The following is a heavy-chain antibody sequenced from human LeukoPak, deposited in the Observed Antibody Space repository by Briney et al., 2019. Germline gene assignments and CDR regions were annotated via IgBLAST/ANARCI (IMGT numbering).Heavy chain of an antibody. V-gene: IGHV4-30-4*08. CDR3: ARDLPLYGYSDGTDTFDI. J-gene: IGHJ3*02. Sequence: PSQTLSLTCTVSGGSISSGDYYWSWIRQPPGKGLEWIGYIYYSGSTYYNPSLKSRVTISVDTSKNQFSLKLSSVTAADTAMYYCARDLPLYGYSDGTDTFDIWGQRTMVTVSS. D-gene: IGHD5-18*01. CDR2: IYYSGST. CDR1: GGSISSGDYY.